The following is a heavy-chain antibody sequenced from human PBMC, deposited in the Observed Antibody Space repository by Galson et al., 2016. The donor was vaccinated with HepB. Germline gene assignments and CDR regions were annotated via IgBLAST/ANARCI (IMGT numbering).Heavy chain of an antibody. CDR2: ISGDGGNT. CDR3: ARFTQEWLDRVYYFDY. D-gene: IGHD6-19*01. V-gene: IGHV3-23*01. J-gene: IGHJ4*02. CDR1: GFTFGRYA. Sequence: SLRLSCAASGFTFGRYAMSWVRQAPGQGLEWVSAISGDGGNTYYAGSVQGRFTSSRDRSTNTMYLQMNSLRTDDTAVYYCARFTQEWLDRVYYFDYWGQGTLVTVSS.